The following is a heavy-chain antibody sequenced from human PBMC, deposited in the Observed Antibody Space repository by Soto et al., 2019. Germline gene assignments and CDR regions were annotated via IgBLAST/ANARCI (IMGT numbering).Heavy chain of an antibody. V-gene: IGHV3-23*01. CDR2: ISGSGGST. Sequence: PGGSLRLSCAASGFTFSSYAMSWVRQAPGKGLEWVSAISGSGGSTYYADSVKGRFTISRDNSKNTLYLQMNSLRAEDTAVYYCAKDLAVGLRTDWFDPWGQGTLVTVSS. J-gene: IGHJ5*02. D-gene: IGHD4-17*01. CDR1: GFTFSSYA. CDR3: AKDLAVGLRTDWFDP.